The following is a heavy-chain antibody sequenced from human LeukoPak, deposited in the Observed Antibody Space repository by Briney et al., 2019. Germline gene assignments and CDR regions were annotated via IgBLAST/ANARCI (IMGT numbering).Heavy chain of an antibody. Sequence: GGSLRLSCVASGFTFSNYGLHWVRQAPGKGLEWVAVISSDGNNKYYADSMKGRFTISRDNSKNTLYLQMNSLRTEDTAVYYCAKSYFGSGNYYSLLVYYFDYWGRGTLVTVSS. CDR3: AKSYFGSGNYYSLLVYYFDY. D-gene: IGHD3-10*01. CDR1: GFTFSNYG. V-gene: IGHV3-30*18. J-gene: IGHJ4*02. CDR2: ISSDGNNK.